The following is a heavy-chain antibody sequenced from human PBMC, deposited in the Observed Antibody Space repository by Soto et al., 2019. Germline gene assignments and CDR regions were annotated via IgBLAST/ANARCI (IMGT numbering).Heavy chain of an antibody. CDR3: ARTDYGSGSYYNFDY. D-gene: IGHD3-10*01. CDR2: IHHSGST. Sequence: QVQLQESGPGLVMPSGTLSLTCAVSGGSISSSDWWSWVRQSPGKGLEWIGEIHHSGSTNYNPSLKSRVIISVDKSKNQFSLKLSSVTAADTAVYYCARTDYGSGSYYNFDYWGQGTLVTVSS. V-gene: IGHV4-4*02. J-gene: IGHJ4*02. CDR1: GGSISSSDW.